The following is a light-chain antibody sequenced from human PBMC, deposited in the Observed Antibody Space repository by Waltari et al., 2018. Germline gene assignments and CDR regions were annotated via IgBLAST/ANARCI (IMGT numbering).Light chain of an antibody. CDR3: NSRDSSDDYQL. Sequence: SSELTQDPAVSVALGQTVRITCQGDSLRSHSASRYQQKPGQAPRLLIYGKSNRRPSGIPDRFSGSSSGNTASLTITGAQAEDEADYYCNSRDSSDDYQLFGGGTKVSVL. J-gene: IGLJ2*01. CDR2: GKS. CDR1: SLRSHS. V-gene: IGLV3-19*01.